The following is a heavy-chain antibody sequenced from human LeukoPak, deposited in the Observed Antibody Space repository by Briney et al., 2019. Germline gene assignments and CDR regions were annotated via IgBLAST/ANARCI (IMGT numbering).Heavy chain of an antibody. CDR3: ARAKTGDRSAFDI. CDR1: GGSISSSSYY. Sequence: SETLSLTRTVSGGSISSSSYYWGWIRQPPGKGLEWIGSIYYSGSTYYNPSLKSRVTMSVDTSKNQFSLKLSSVTAADTAVYYCARAKTGDRSAFDIWGQGTMVTVSS. CDR2: IYYSGST. J-gene: IGHJ3*02. V-gene: IGHV4-39*07. D-gene: IGHD7-27*01.